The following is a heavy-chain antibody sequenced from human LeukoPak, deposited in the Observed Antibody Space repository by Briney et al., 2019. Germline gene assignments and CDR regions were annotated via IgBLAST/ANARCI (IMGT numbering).Heavy chain of an antibody. CDR3: ASEVVVIRGNAFDI. Sequence: GASVKVSRKASVYTFTDYYMHWVRQARGQGLEWMGWINPNSGGTNYAQKFQGRVTMTRDTSISTAYMELSRLRSDDTAVYYCASEVVVIRGNAFDIWGKGTMVTVSS. J-gene: IGHJ3*02. V-gene: IGHV1-2*02. D-gene: IGHD3-22*01. CDR1: VYTFTDYY. CDR2: INPNSGGT.